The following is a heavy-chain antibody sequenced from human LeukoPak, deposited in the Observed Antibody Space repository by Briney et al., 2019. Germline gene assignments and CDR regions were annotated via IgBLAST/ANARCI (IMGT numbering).Heavy chain of an antibody. CDR3: AKDSRRHDYYYYGMDV. V-gene: IGHV3-23*01. CDR1: GFTFSSSW. CDR2: ISGSGGST. D-gene: IGHD2/OR15-2a*01. J-gene: IGHJ6*02. Sequence: GGSLRLSCAASGFTFSSSWMTWVRQAPGKGLEWVSAISGSGGSTYYADSVKGRFTISRDNSKNTLYLQMNSLRAEDTAVYYCAKDSRRHDYYYYGMDVWGQGTTVTVSS.